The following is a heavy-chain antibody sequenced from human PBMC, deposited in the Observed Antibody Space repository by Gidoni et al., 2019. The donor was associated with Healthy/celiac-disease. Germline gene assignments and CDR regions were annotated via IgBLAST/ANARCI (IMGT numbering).Heavy chain of an antibody. CDR2: ISGSGGST. Sequence: EVQLLEPGGGLVQPGWSLRVSCAASGFDFSRYAMSWVRPAPGKGLEWVSAISGSGGSTYYADSVKGRFTISRDNSKNTLYLQMNSLRAEDTAVYYCAKDPIPRVGATIFDYWGQGTLVTVSS. CDR1: GFDFSRYA. CDR3: AKDPIPRVGATIFDY. J-gene: IGHJ4*02. V-gene: IGHV3-23*01. D-gene: IGHD1-26*01.